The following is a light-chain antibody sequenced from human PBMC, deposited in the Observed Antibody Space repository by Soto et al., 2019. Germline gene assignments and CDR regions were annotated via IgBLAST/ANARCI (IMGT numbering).Light chain of an antibody. V-gene: IGLV2-14*01. CDR1: SSDVGGYNY. J-gene: IGLJ2*01. Sequence: QSALTQLASMSGSSGQSITSSCTGTSSDVGGYNYVSWYQQHPGKAPKLMIYGVSNRPSGVSNRFSGSKSGNTASLTISGLQAEDEADYYCSSYTSSSTLVFGGGTKLTVL. CDR2: GVS. CDR3: SSYTSSSTLV.